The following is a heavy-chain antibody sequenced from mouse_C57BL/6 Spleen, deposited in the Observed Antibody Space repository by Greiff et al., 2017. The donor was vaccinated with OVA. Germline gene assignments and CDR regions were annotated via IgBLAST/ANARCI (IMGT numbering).Heavy chain of an antibody. CDR1: GYSFTGYF. Sequence: EVQLQQSGPELVKPGDSVKISCKASGYSFTGYFMNWVMQSHGKSLEWIGRINPYNGDTFYNQKFKGKATLTVDKSSSTAHMELRSLTSEDSAVYYCARRYYSNYELDYYAMDYWGQGTSVTVSS. V-gene: IGHV1-20*01. CDR3: ARRYYSNYELDYYAMDY. J-gene: IGHJ4*01. CDR2: INPYNGDT. D-gene: IGHD2-5*01.